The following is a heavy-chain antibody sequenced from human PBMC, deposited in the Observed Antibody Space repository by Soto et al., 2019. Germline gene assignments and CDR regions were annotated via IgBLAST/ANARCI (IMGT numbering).Heavy chain of an antibody. CDR3: ARGGLTTMVRGATYFAY. V-gene: IGHV4-34*01. Sequence: SETLSLTCAVYGGSFSGYYWSWIRQPPGKGLEWIGEINHSGSTNYNPSLKSRVTISVDTSKNQFSLKLSSVTAADTAVYYCARGGLTTMVRGATYFAYWGQGTMVTVYS. CDR1: GGSFSGYY. D-gene: IGHD3-10*01. J-gene: IGHJ4*02. CDR2: INHSGST.